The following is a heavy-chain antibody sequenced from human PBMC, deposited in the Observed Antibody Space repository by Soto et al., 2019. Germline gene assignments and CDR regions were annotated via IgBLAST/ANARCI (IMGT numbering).Heavy chain of an antibody. Sequence: EVQVLESGGDLVQPGGSLRLSSAASGFTFSNYAMNWVRQAPGKGPEWVSGISAGRSTYYADSVKGRFTISRDNSKSTLFLQMDSLRAEDTALYYCTKVRGDPVWGKGTTVTVSS. J-gene: IGHJ6*04. V-gene: IGHV3-23*01. CDR3: TKVRGDPV. D-gene: IGHD4-17*01. CDR2: ISAGRST. CDR1: GFTFSNYA.